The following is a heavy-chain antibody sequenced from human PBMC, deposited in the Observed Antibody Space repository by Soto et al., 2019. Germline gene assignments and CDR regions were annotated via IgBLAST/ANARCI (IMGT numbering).Heavy chain of an antibody. CDR2: IIPIFGTA. CDR3: ARDKQYGGNFDAFDI. CDR1: GGTFSSYA. Sequence: QVQLVQSGAEVKQPGSSVKVSCKASGGTFSSYAISWVRQAPGQGLEWMGGIIPIFGTANYAQKFQGRVTITADESTSTAYMELSSVRSEDTAVYYCARDKQYGGNFDAFDIWGQGTMVTVSS. J-gene: IGHJ3*02. V-gene: IGHV1-69*01. D-gene: IGHD2-21*02.